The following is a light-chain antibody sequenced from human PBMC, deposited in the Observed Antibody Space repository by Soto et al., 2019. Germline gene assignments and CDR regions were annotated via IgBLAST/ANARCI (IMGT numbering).Light chain of an antibody. Sequence: QLVLTQPASVSGSPGQSITISCTGTSNDIGGHNHVSWYQQHPGNSPKLIIYEVTERPSGVSNRFSASKSGTTASLTISGLQAEDEADYYCCSYAGIITWVCGGGTKLTVL. CDR3: CSYAGIITWV. CDR1: SNDIGGHNH. V-gene: IGLV2-23*02. J-gene: IGLJ3*02. CDR2: EVT.